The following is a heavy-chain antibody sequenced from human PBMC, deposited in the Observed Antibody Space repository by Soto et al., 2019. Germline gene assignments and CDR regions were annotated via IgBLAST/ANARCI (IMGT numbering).Heavy chain of an antibody. V-gene: IGHV3-23*01. CDR3: AKGSWVHHGSEGGNWLDP. CDR2: ISHSGSST. D-gene: IGHD3-10*01. J-gene: IGHJ5*02. CDR1: GVTFSNYA. Sequence: ESVGGLVQPGGSLRLSCAASGVTFSNYAMNWVRQAPGKGLEWVSGISHSGSSTYYADSVKGRFTISRDNSKNTLFLQMNSLTAEDTAVYYCAKGSWVHHGSEGGNWLDPWGQGTLVTVSS.